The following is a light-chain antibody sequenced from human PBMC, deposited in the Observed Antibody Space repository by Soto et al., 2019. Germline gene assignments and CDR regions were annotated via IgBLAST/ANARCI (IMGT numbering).Light chain of an antibody. CDR2: GAS. Sequence: DIQMTQSPSSLSASVGDRVTITCQASQDIRKYLNWYQQKPGRAPRLLIYGASNLETGVPSRFSGSGYGTDFTFTISSLQPEDIATYFCQHYDNLPPFTFGPGTKVAIK. V-gene: IGKV1-33*01. J-gene: IGKJ3*01. CDR3: QHYDNLPPFT. CDR1: QDIRKY.